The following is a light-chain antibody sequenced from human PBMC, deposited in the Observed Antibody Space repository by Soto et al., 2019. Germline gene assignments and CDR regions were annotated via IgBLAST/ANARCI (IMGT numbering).Light chain of an antibody. J-gene: IGLJ2*01. Sequence: QSVLTQPPSASGSPGQSVTISCTGTSSDVGGYNYVSWYQQHPGKAPKLMIYEVSKRPSGVPGRFSASKSGNTASLTVSGLHAEDEADYYCSSYGGNNNLVFGGGTKLTVL. CDR1: SSDVGGYNY. V-gene: IGLV2-8*01. CDR2: EVS. CDR3: SSYGGNNNLV.